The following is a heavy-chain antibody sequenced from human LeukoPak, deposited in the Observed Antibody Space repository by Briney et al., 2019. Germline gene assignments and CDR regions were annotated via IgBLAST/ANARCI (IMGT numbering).Heavy chain of an antibody. CDR3: AKHLWRDLLWFGEGYYVDY. D-gene: IGHD3-10*01. CDR1: GFPFSNYA. CDR2: ISGDGGTT. V-gene: IGHV3-23*01. Sequence: GGSLRLSCAASGFPFSNYAMSWVRQTPGKGLEWVSVISGDGGTTYYVDSVRGRFTISRDSSKNTLYLQMNSLRVEDTAVYYCAKHLWRDLLWFGEGYYVDYWGQGTLVTVSS. J-gene: IGHJ4*02.